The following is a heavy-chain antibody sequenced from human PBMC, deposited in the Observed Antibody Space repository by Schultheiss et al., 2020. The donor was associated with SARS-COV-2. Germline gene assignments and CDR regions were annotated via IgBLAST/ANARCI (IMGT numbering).Heavy chain of an antibody. Sequence: GGSLRLSCAASGFTFSSYWMHWVRQAPGKGLLWVSRINSDGSSTSYADSVKGRFTISRDNAKNSLYLQMNSLRAEDTAVYYCARADNVDTAPDYWGQGTLVTVSS. CDR1: GFTFSSYW. V-gene: IGHV3-74*01. J-gene: IGHJ4*02. CDR3: ARADNVDTAPDY. CDR2: INSDGSST. D-gene: IGHD5-18*01.